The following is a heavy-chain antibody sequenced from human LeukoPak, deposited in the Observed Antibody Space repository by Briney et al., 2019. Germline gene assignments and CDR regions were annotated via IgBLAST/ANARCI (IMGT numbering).Heavy chain of an antibody. V-gene: IGHV1-3*01. J-gene: IGHJ3*02. CDR2: IHADSGNT. CDR1: GYTFTTCA. Sequence: ASVKVSCKSSGYTFTTCAVHWVRQAPGQRLEWMGWIHADSGNTKYSQKLQGRVAIARDTSASTIYMELTSLRIEDTAVYFCTIGLAGDWDAFDIWGLGTMVTVSS. D-gene: IGHD6-19*01. CDR3: TIGLAGDWDAFDI.